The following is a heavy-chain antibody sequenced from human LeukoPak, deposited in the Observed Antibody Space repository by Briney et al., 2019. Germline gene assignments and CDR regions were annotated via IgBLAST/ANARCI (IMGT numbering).Heavy chain of an antibody. CDR1: GGSISSYY. V-gene: IGHV4-59*01. CDR3: ARAGAYYDFWSGYTFEH. CDR2: IYYSGST. J-gene: IGHJ1*01. Sequence: SETLSLTCTVSGGSISSYYWSWIRQPPGKGLEWIGYIYYSGSTSYNPSLKSRVTISVDTSKNQFSLKLSSVTAADTAVYYCARAGAYYDFWSGYTFEHWGQGTLVTVSS. D-gene: IGHD3-3*01.